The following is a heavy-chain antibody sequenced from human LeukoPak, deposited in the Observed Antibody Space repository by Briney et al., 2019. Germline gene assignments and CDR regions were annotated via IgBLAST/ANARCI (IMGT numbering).Heavy chain of an antibody. D-gene: IGHD2-2*01. Sequence: ASVKVSCKASGYTFTGYYMHWLRQAPGQGLEWMGWINPNSGGTNYAQKFQGRVTMTRDTSISTAYMELSRLRSDDTAVYYCARVRIGYCSSTSCPNWFDPWGQGTLVTVSS. J-gene: IGHJ5*02. V-gene: IGHV1-2*02. CDR1: GYTFTGYY. CDR2: INPNSGGT. CDR3: ARVRIGYCSSTSCPNWFDP.